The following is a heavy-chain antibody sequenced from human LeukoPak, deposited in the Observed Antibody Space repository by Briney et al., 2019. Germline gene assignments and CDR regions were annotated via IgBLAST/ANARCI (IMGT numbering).Heavy chain of an antibody. V-gene: IGHV4-39*07. CDR1: GGSISSSSHY. J-gene: IGHJ3*02. CDR2: VYYSGST. D-gene: IGHD3-22*01. CDR3: ATDYYDSSGYASSGAFDI. Sequence: SETLSLTCTVSGGSISSSSHYWGWIRQPPGKGLEWIGSVYYSGSTYYNPSLNSRVTISVDTSKNQFSLKLSSVTAADTAVYYCATDYYDSSGYASSGAFDIWGQGTMVTVSS.